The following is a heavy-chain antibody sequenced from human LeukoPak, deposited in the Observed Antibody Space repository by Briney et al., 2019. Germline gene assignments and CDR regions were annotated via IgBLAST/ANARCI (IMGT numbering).Heavy chain of an antibody. CDR1: GFSFSSYA. Sequence: GGSLRLSCAASGFSFSSYAMTWVRQAPGKGLEWVSSISGSDAGTHYADSVKGRFTISRDNAKNSLYLQMNSLRAEDTAVYYCARDHYGYSYGLGMDKGAFDIWGQGTMVTVSS. CDR2: ISGSDAGT. V-gene: IGHV3-23*01. CDR3: ARDHYGYSYGLGMDKGAFDI. D-gene: IGHD5-18*01. J-gene: IGHJ3*02.